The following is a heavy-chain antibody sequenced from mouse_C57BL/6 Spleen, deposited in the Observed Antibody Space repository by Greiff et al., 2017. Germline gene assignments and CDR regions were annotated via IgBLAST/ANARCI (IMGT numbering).Heavy chain of an antibody. V-gene: IGHV1-82*01. CDR1: GYAFSSSW. D-gene: IGHD4-1*01. CDR2: IYPGDGDT. CDR3: ARGELTEDY. Sequence: VQLQQSGPELVKPGASVKISCKASGYAFSSSWMNWVKQRPGKGLEWIGRIYPGDGDTNYNGKFKGKATLTADKSSSTAYMQLSSLTSEDSAVYFCARGELTEDYWGQGTTLTVSS. J-gene: IGHJ2*01.